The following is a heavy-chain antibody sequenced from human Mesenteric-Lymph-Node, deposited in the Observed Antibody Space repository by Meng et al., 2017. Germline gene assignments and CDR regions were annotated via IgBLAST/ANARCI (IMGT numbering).Heavy chain of an antibody. Sequence: GESLKISCAASGFTFSSYWMHWVRQAPGKGLVWVSRINSDGSSTSYADSVKGRFTISRDNAKNTLYLQMNSLRAEDTAVYYCAREVENGFDYWGQGTLVTVPQ. CDR2: INSDGSST. CDR1: GFTFSSYW. D-gene: IGHD2-15*01. J-gene: IGHJ4*02. V-gene: IGHV3-74*01. CDR3: AREVENGFDY.